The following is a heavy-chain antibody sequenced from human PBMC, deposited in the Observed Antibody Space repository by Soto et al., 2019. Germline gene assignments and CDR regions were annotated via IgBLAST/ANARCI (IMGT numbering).Heavy chain of an antibody. CDR2: ISWNSGSI. CDR1: GFTFDDYA. V-gene: IGHV3-9*01. Sequence: EVQLVESGGGLVQPGRSLRLSCAASGFTFDDYAIHWVRQAPGKGLEWVSGISWNSGSIGYADSVKGRFTISRDNAKNSLYLQMNSLRAEDTALYYCAKDSAVGMDVWGQGTTVTVSS. J-gene: IGHJ6*02. CDR3: AKDSAVGMDV.